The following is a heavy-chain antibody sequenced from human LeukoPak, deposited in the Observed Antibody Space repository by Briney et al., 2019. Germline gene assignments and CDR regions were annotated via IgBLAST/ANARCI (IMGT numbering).Heavy chain of an antibody. CDR1: GYTFTSYG. CDR2: ISAYNGNT. J-gene: IGHJ4*02. V-gene: IGHV1-18*01. D-gene: IGHD3-16*02. CDR3: ARDGDYDYVWGSYRFHDY. Sequence: ASVTVSCKASGYTFTSYGISWVRQAPGQGLEWMGWISAYNGNTNYAQKLQGRVTMTTDTSTSTAYMELRSLRSDDTAVYYCARDGDYDYVWGSYRFHDYWGQGTLVTVSS.